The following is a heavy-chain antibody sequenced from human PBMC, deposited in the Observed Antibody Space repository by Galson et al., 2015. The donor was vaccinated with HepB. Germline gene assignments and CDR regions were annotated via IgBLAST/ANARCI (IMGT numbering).Heavy chain of an antibody. J-gene: IGHJ4*02. Sequence: SLRLSCAASGFSFSDAWMSWVRQAPGKGLEWVGRIKGKPDSWTTDYAAPVKGRFTISREDSKNTLYLQMNSLKTEDTAVYYCIWGSVNYLENWGQGSLVTVSS. V-gene: IGHV3-15*01. CDR3: IWGSVNYLEN. CDR2: IKGKPDSWTT. CDR1: GFSFSDAW. D-gene: IGHD3-16*01.